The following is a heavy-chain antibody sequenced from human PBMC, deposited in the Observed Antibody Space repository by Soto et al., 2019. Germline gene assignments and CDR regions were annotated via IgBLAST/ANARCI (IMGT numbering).Heavy chain of an antibody. CDR2: ISAYNGNT. CDR1: GYTFTSYG. V-gene: IGHV1-18*01. J-gene: IGHJ3*02. D-gene: IGHD2-21*02. Sequence: QVQLVQSGAEVKKPGASVKVSCKASGYTFTSYGISWVRQAPGQGLEWMGWISAYNGNTNYAQKLQGRVTMTTDTSTSTAYMELSSLRSDDTAVYYCARDSYCGGDCYSTLDIWGQGTMVTVSS. CDR3: ARDSYCGGDCYSTLDI.